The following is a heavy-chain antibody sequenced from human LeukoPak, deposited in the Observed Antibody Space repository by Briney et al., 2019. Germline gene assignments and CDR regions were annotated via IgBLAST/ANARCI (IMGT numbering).Heavy chain of an antibody. J-gene: IGHJ4*02. CDR2: IKQDGSEK. CDR3: ARDTRTFDF. D-gene: IGHD1-26*01. Sequence: LGGSLRLSCAASGFTFSNYRMNWVRQAPGKGLEWVANIKQDGSEKYYVDSVKGRFTISRDNAKNSPFLQMNSLRAEDSAVYYCARDTRTFDFWGQGTLVTVSS. CDR1: GFTFSNYR. V-gene: IGHV3-7*01.